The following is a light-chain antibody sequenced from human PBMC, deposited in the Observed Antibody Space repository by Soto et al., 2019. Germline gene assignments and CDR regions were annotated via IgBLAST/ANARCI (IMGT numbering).Light chain of an antibody. CDR3: QQYDNLPFT. J-gene: IGKJ3*01. Sequence: DIQMTQSPSSLSASVGDRVTITCQASQAISPYLNWYQQKPGKAPKLLIYETSNLQTGVPSRFSGSGSGTDFAFTISSLQPEDFATNYCQQYDNLPFTFGPGTKVDIK. CDR2: ETS. V-gene: IGKV1-33*01. CDR1: QAISPY.